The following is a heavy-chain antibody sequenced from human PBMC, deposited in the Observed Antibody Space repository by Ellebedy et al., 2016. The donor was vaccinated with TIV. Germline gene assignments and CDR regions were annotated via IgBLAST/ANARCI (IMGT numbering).Heavy chain of an antibody. Sequence: GESLKISCAASGFSFSTYRMHWVRQAPGRGLVWVSRIISDGRSPSYADSVKGRFTISRDNAKNTLYLQMNSLRVEDTAVYYCARDGGTPGGDWYFDLWGRGTLVTVSS. V-gene: IGHV3-74*01. CDR3: ARDGGTPGGDWYFDL. CDR2: IISDGRSP. CDR1: GFSFSTYR. J-gene: IGHJ2*01. D-gene: IGHD4-23*01.